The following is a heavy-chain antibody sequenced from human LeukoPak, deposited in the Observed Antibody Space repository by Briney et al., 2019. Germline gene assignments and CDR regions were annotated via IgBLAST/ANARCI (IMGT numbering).Heavy chain of an antibody. CDR1: GFTFSSCS. CDR2: ISSSSSYI. CDR3: ARDLGPATAILNWFDP. V-gene: IGHV3-21*01. D-gene: IGHD2-2*02. Sequence: GGSLRLSCAASGFTFSSCSMNWVRQAPGKGLEWVSSISSSSSYIYYADSVKGRFTISRDNAKNSLYLQMNSLRAEDTAVYYCARDLGPATAILNWFDPWGQGTLVTVSS. J-gene: IGHJ5*02.